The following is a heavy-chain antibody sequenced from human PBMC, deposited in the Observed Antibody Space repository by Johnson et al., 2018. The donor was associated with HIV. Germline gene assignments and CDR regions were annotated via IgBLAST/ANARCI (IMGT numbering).Heavy chain of an antibody. CDR1: GSTFRNAW. V-gene: IGHV3-15*01. J-gene: IGHJ3*02. CDR2: IKSKNDGGTT. CDR3: TTAIVIDAFDI. D-gene: IGHD3-16*02. Sequence: VQLVESVGGLVKPGRSLRLSCAASGSTFRNAWLSWVRQAPGTGLAWVGRIKSKNDGGTTDYAAPVQGRFTISRDDSKNTLFLQMSSLKTDDTAVYYCTTAIVIDAFDIWGQGTMVTVSS.